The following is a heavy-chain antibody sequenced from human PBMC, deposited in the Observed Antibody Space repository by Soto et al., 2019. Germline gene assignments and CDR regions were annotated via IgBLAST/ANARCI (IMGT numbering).Heavy chain of an antibody. Sequence: WASVKVSCKTSGHTFRSYAMHWVRQAPGQRLEWMGWINTGTGHTKYSQKMQGRVTLTSDASAHTAYMELSRLTSEDTAVYYCARADGYNFDTWFDPWGQGTLVTVSS. CDR1: GHTFRSYA. CDR2: INTGTGHT. CDR3: ARADGYNFDTWFDP. J-gene: IGHJ5*02. V-gene: IGHV1-3*04. D-gene: IGHD1-1*01.